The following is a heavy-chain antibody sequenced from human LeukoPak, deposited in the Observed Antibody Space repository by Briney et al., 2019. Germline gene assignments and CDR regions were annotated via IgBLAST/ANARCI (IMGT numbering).Heavy chain of an antibody. Sequence: PGGSLRLSCAASGFTVSSNYMSWVRRAPGKGLEWVSVIYSGGSTYYADSVKGRFTISRDNSKNTLYLQMNSLRAEDTAVYYCARDCCGGDDAFDIWGQGTMVTVSS. J-gene: IGHJ3*02. D-gene: IGHD2-21*01. CDR3: ARDCCGGDDAFDI. V-gene: IGHV3-53*01. CDR1: GFTVSSNY. CDR2: IYSGGST.